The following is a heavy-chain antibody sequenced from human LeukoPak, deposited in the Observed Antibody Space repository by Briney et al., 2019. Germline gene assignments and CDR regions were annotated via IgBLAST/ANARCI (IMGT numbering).Heavy chain of an antibody. CDR1: GGPITRSAYY. CDR2: IYSNGDT. V-gene: IGHV4-39*01. Sequence: PSETLSLTYTVSGGPITRSAYYWVWVRQSPGRGLEWLGSIYSNGDTYYNPSFESRVTIAIETSKNQFSLKMTSVTAADTAAYYCTSRGFRLPLDAFDVWGQGTRVAVSS. D-gene: IGHD5-24*01. J-gene: IGHJ3*01. CDR3: TSRGFRLPLDAFDV.